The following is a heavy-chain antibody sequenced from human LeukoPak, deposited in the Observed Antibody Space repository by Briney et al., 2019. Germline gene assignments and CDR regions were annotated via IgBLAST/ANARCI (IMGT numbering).Heavy chain of an antibody. CDR3: ARGGFGVVISPSYYYYYMDV. CDR2: IYTSGST. D-gene: IGHD3-3*01. Sequence: SETLSLTCIVSGGSISSGSYYWSWIRQPAGKGLEWIGRIYTSGSTNYNPSLKSRVTISVDTSKNQFSLKLSSVTAADTAVYYCARGGFGVVISPSYYYYYMDVWGKGTTVTVSS. CDR1: GGSISSGSYY. J-gene: IGHJ6*03. V-gene: IGHV4-61*02.